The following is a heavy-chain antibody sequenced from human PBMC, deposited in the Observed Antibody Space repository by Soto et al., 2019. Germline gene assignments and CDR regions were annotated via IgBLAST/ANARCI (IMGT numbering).Heavy chain of an antibody. CDR3: ARELPYYVSSDSYLDY. CDR1: GDSVSGNSAA. J-gene: IGHJ4*02. V-gene: IGHV6-1*01. CDR2: TYYRSRWYN. D-gene: IGHD3-16*01. Sequence: SQTLSLTCAISGDSVSGNSAAWNWIRQSPSRGLEWLGRTYYRSRWYNAYAVSVKSRITVTPTTSKNQFSLHLNSVTPEDTAVYYCARELPYYVSSDSYLDYWGQGALVTVSS.